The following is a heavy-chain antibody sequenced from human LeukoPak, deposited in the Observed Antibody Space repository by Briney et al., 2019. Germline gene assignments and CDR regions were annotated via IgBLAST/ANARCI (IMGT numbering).Heavy chain of an antibody. CDR3: ATAMGVRMRSHFDY. CDR1: GYTLTELS. CDR2: FDLEEGET. D-gene: IGHD1-26*01. V-gene: IGHV1-24*01. J-gene: IGHJ4*02. Sequence: ASVKVSCKVSGYTLTELSMHWVRQAPGKGLEWMGGFDLEEGETIYAQKFQGRVIMTEDTSTDTAYMELSSLRSEDTAVYYCATAMGVRMRSHFDYWGQGTLVTVSS.